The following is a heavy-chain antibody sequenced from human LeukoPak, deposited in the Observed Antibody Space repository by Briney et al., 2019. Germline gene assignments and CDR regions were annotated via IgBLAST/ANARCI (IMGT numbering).Heavy chain of an antibody. CDR1: GFTFSSLW. CDR2: INLDGTEE. J-gene: IGHJ4*02. V-gene: IGHV3-7*01. Sequence: GGSLRLSCAASGFTFSSLWMTWVRQAPGKGLEWVANINLDGTEEHYVDSSLKGRFTISRDNAKNSLHLQMTSLRAEDTAVYYCASGRHDFLHWGQGTLVTVSS. CDR3: ASGRHDFLH. D-gene: IGHD3/OR15-3a*01.